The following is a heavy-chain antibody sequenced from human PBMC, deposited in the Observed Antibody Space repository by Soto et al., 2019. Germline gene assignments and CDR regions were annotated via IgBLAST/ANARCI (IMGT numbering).Heavy chain of an antibody. Sequence: GASVKVSCKASGYTFTSYDINWVRQATGQGLEWMGWMNPNSGNTGYAQKFQGRVTMTRNTSISTAYMELSSLRSEDTAVYYCARMYYDILTGPYRDYYYYYMDVWGKGTTVTVSS. CDR1: GYTFTSYD. D-gene: IGHD3-9*01. CDR2: MNPNSGNT. V-gene: IGHV1-8*01. CDR3: ARMYYDILTGPYRDYYYYYMDV. J-gene: IGHJ6*03.